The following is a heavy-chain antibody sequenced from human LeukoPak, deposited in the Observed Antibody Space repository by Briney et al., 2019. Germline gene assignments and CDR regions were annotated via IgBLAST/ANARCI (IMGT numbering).Heavy chain of an antibody. CDR1: GFTFSSYS. CDR3: ARDLGSYSSGWYMGFDY. CDR2: ISGTSNTI. J-gene: IGHJ4*02. V-gene: IGHV3-48*01. D-gene: IGHD6-19*01. Sequence: GGSLRLSCVGSGFTFSSYSVNWVRQAPGKGLEWVSYISGTSNTIYYDDSVKGRFTVSRDNAKNSLYLQMNSLRAEDTAIYYCARDLGSYSSGWYMGFDYWGQGTLVTVSS.